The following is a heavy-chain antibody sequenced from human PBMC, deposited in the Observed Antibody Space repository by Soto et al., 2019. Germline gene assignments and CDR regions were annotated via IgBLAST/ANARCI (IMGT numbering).Heavy chain of an antibody. V-gene: IGHV3-9*01. CDR3: AKGRYDFWSPYYFDS. Sequence: GGSLRLSCVGTGLNFDDFAMHWVRQAPGKGLEWVSGITWNSRVLAYADSVKGRFTISRDNARNSLYLQMDSLRDEDTALYYCAKGRYDFWSPYYFDSWGQGALVTVSS. D-gene: IGHD3-3*01. CDR1: GLNFDDFA. CDR2: ITWNSRVL. J-gene: IGHJ4*02.